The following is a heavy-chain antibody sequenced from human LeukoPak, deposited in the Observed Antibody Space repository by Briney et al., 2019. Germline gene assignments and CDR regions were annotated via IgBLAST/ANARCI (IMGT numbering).Heavy chain of an antibody. J-gene: IGHJ4*02. Sequence: GGSLRLSCAASGFTFSSYAMHWVRQAPGKGLERVAVISYDGSNKYYADSVKGRFTISRDNSKNTLYLQMNSLRAEDTAVYYCARERDYNVDYWGQGTLVTVSS. CDR3: ARERDYNVDY. CDR2: ISYDGSNK. CDR1: GFTFSSYA. D-gene: IGHD4-11*01. V-gene: IGHV3-30*04.